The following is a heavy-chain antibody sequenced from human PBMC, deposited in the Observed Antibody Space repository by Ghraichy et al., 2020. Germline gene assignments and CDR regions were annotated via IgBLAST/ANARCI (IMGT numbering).Heavy chain of an antibody. D-gene: IGHD6-19*01. V-gene: IGHV3-23*01. CDR2: IGMTGTST. Sequence: GGSLRLSCTASGFTFNSYAMNWVRQAPGKGLEWVSGIGMTGTSTYYADSVKGQFTISRDNSKNTVFLQMNSLRAEDTAVYYCAKDSAAVAGKRGGFDIWGQGKMVTVSS. J-gene: IGHJ3*02. CDR3: AKDSAAVAGKRGGFDI. CDR1: GFTFNSYA.